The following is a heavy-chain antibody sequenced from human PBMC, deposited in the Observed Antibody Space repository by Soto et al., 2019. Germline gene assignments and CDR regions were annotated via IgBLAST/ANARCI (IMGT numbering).Heavy chain of an antibody. V-gene: IGHV1-2*04. CDR3: ARDYYGSGSYPFHPYYYYYYGMDV. CDR1: GYTFTGYY. Sequence: GASVKVSCKASGYTFTGYYMRWVRQAPGQGLEWMGWINPNSGGTNYAQKFQGWVTMTRDTSISTAYMELSRLRSDDTAVYYCARDYYGSGSYPFHPYYYYYYGMDVWGQGTTVTVSS. D-gene: IGHD3-10*01. CDR2: INPNSGGT. J-gene: IGHJ6*02.